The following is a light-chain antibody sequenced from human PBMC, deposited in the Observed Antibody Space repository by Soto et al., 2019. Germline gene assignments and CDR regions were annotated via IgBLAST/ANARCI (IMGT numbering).Light chain of an antibody. CDR2: EVS. CDR3: SSYAGSNTVYV. CDR1: SSDVGGYNY. Sequence: QSVLTQPPSASGSPGQSVTISCTGTSSDVGGYNYVSWYQQHPGKAPKLMIYEVSKRPSGVPDRFSGSKSGNTASLTVSGLQAEDEADYYCSSYAGSNTVYVFGNGTKLTVL. V-gene: IGLV2-8*01. J-gene: IGLJ1*01.